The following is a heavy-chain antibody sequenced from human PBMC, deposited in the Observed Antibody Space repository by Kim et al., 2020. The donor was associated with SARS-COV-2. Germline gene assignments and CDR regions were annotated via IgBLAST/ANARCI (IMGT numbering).Heavy chain of an antibody. CDR2: ISYDGSNK. CDR1: GFTFSSYG. D-gene: IGHD3-10*01. Sequence: GSLRLSCAASGFTFSSYGMHWVRQAPGKGLEWVAVISYDGSNKYYADSVKGRFTISRDNSKNTLYLQMNSLRAEDTAVYYCAKDRIYYYGSGSYYNHYYYGMDVWGQGTTVTVSS. J-gene: IGHJ6*02. CDR3: AKDRIYYYGSGSYYNHYYYGMDV. V-gene: IGHV3-30*18.